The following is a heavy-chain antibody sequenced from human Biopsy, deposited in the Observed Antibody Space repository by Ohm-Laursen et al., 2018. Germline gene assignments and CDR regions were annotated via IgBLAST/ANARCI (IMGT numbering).Heavy chain of an antibody. V-gene: IGHV1-69*06. CDR2: IITMFDTA. CDR3: ARGHYYDSPGDYASVGYGLDV. CDR1: GGTFNTYI. J-gene: IGHJ6*02. Sequence: SSVKVSCKASGGTFNTYIMNWVRQAPGQGLEWIGGIITMFDTATYAQRFQGRVKITADKSTRTAYMELSTLRSDDTALYYCARGHYYDSPGDYASVGYGLDVWGQGTTVTVSS. D-gene: IGHD3-22*01.